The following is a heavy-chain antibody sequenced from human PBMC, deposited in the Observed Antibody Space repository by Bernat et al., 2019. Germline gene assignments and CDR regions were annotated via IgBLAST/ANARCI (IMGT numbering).Heavy chain of an antibody. J-gene: IGHJ4*02. V-gene: IGHV4-59*01. Sequence: QVQLQESGPGLVKPSETLSLTCTVSGGSISSYYWSWIRQPPGKGLEWIGYIYYSGSTNYNPSLKSRVTISVDTSKNQFSLKLSSVTAADTAVYYRARGYGDYFRAFAYCGQGTLVTVS. CDR2: IYYSGST. CDR1: GGSISSYY. D-gene: IGHD4-17*01. CDR3: ARGYGDYFRAFAY.